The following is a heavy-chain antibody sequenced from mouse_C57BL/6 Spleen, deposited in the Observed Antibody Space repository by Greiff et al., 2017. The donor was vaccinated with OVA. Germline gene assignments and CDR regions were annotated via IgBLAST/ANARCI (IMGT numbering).Heavy chain of an antibody. J-gene: IGHJ4*01. Sequence: QVQLQQPGAELVMPGASVKLSCKASGYTFTSYWMHWVKQRPGQGLEWIGEIDPSDSYTNYNQKFKGKSTLTVDKSSSTAYMQLSSLTSEDSAVYYCARGNYGNYEDYYAMDYWGQGTSVTVSS. D-gene: IGHD2-1*01. CDR2: IDPSDSYT. V-gene: IGHV1-69*01. CDR1: GYTFTSYW. CDR3: ARGNYGNYEDYYAMDY.